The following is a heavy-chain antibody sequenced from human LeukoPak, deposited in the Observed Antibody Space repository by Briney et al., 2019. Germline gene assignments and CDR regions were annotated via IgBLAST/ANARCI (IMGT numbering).Heavy chain of an antibody. D-gene: IGHD3-22*01. Sequence: ASVKVSCKVSGYTLTELSMHWVRQAPGKGLEWMGGFDPEDGETIYAQKFQGRVTMTEDTSTDTAYMELSSLRSEGTAVYYCATDIFPYDSSGYYYRDYWGQGTLVTVSS. CDR2: FDPEDGET. CDR3: ATDIFPYDSSGYYYRDY. V-gene: IGHV1-24*01. J-gene: IGHJ4*02. CDR1: GYTLTELS.